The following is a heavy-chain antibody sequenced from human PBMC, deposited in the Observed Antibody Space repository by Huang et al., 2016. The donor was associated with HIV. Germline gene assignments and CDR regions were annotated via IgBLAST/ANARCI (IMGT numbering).Heavy chain of an antibody. J-gene: IGHJ3*02. Sequence: QVQLQQWGAGLLKPSETRSLTCAVYGGSFSGYYWGWVRQSPGKGLEWIGEINKSGSTNYNPAIKSRLTISVDTSKNQFSLKLSSVTAADTAVYYCARERMMSWLDDHDAFDIWGQGTMVTVSS. V-gene: IGHV4-34*01. D-gene: IGHD1-1*01. CDR3: ARERMMSWLDDHDAFDI. CDR2: INKSGST. CDR1: GGSFSGYY.